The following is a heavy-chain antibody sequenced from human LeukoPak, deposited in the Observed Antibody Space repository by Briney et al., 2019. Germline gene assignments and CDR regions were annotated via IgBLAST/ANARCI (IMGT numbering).Heavy chain of an antibody. CDR1: GGSISSSSYY. CDR2: IYYSGST. D-gene: IGHD4-17*01. CDR3: ARGMTTVTTEGFGIGY. J-gene: IGHJ4*02. Sequence: SETLSLTCTVSGGSISSSSYYWGWIRQPPGKGLEWIGSIYYSGSTYYNPSLKSRVTISVDTSKNQFSLKLSSVTAADTAIYYCARGMTTVTTEGFGIGYWGQGTLVTVSS. V-gene: IGHV4-39*01.